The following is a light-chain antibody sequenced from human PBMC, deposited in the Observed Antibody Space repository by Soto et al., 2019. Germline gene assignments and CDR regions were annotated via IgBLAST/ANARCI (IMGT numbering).Light chain of an antibody. V-gene: IGKV3-15*01. J-gene: IGKJ1*01. Sequence: EIVMTQSPASLSVPPGERATLSCRASQSVSTNFAWYLQKPGQAPRILIYGASTRATAVPARFTASGSGTEFNLSISSLQSDDFGVYDCQQYDTWPRTVGQGTKVEIK. CDR2: GAS. CDR3: QQYDTWPRT. CDR1: QSVSTN.